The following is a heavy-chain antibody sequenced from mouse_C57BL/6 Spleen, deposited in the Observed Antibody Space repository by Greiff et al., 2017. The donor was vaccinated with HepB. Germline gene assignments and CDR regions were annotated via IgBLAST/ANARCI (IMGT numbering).Heavy chain of an antibody. CDR1: GYAFSSSW. CDR2: IYPGDGDT. V-gene: IGHV1-82*01. J-gene: IGHJ1*03. Sequence: LQESGPELVKPGASVKISCKASGYAFSSSWMNWVKQRPGKGLEWIGRIYPGDGDTNYNGKFKGKATLTADKSSSTAYMQLSSLTSEDSAVYFCARGTYYYGSRGYFDVWGTGTTVTVSS. CDR3: ARGTYYYGSRGYFDV. D-gene: IGHD1-1*01.